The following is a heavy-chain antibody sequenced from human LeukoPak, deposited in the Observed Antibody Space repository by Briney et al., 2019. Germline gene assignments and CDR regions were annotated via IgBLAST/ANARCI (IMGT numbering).Heavy chain of an antibody. Sequence: SETLSLTCAVYGGSFSGYYRSWIRQPPGKGLEWIGEINHSGSTNYNPSLKSRVTISVDTSENQFSLKLSSVTAADTAVYYCARGRGRYEWWGQGTLVTVSS. CDR1: GGSFSGYY. D-gene: IGHD3-10*01. J-gene: IGHJ4*02. CDR2: INHSGST. V-gene: IGHV4-34*01. CDR3: ARGRGRYEW.